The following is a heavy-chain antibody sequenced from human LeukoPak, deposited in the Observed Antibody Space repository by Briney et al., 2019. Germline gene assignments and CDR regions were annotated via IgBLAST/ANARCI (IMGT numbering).Heavy chain of an antibody. J-gene: IGHJ6*02. V-gene: IGHV3-23*01. Sequence: GGSLRLSCAASGFTFSSNAMSWARQAPGKGLEWVSGISSSGGSTYYADSVKGRLTISRDNSKNSLFLQMNSLRVEDTAVYYCAKGGRSDIKYGMDVWGQGTTVTVSS. CDR1: GFTFSSNA. CDR3: AKGGRSDIKYGMDV. CDR2: ISSSGGST. D-gene: IGHD3-3*01.